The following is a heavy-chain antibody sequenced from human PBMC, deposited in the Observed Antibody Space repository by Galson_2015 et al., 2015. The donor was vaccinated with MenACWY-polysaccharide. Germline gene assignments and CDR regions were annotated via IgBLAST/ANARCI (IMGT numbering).Heavy chain of an antibody. CDR1: GFSLSTRGMR. CDR2: IDWDDRK. V-gene: IGHV2-70*04. J-gene: IGHJ2*01. D-gene: IGHD3-10*01. CDR3: VRSPVGSAGYLDL. Sequence: PALVKPTQTLTLTCTFSGFSLSTRGMRVTWIRQPPGKALEWLARIDWDDRKFYSTSLKTRPTISKDTSKNQVILTMTNMDPVDTATYYCVRSPVGSAGYLDLWGRGTLVTVSS.